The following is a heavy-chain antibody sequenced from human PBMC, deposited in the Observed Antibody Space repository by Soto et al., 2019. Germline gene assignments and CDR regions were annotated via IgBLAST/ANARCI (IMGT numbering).Heavy chain of an antibody. D-gene: IGHD3-16*01. J-gene: IGHJ4*02. V-gene: IGHV3-23*01. CDR2: ISATGGGT. CDR1: GFKFSNYA. Sequence: PGGPRLSCAASGFKFSNYAMSWVRQAPGKGLEWVSLISATGGGTYYADSVKGRFTISRDNSHNTLYLQVHSLTAEDTAVYYCAKDRRAGGNSAFYFDFWGQGAQVTVSS. CDR3: AKDRRAGGNSAFYFDF.